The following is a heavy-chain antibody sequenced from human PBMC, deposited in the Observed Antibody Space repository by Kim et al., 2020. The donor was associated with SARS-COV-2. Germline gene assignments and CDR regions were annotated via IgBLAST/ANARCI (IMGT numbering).Heavy chain of an antibody. V-gene: IGHV1-69*13. D-gene: IGHD5-18*01. J-gene: IGHJ4*02. CDR3: ARELRGYSYGYFGY. CDR1: GGTFSNYA. Sequence: SVKVSCRASGGTFSNYALNWVRQAPGQGLEWMGGIIPIFGTANYAQKFQDRVTITADEFTSTAYMELSSLRSEDTAVYYCARELRGYSYGYFGYWGQGTLVTVSS. CDR2: IIPIFGTA.